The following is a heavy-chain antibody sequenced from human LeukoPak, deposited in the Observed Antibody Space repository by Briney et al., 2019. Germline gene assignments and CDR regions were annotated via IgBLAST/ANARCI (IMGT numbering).Heavy chain of an antibody. Sequence: GGSLRLSSTASGFTFNSDAMNWVRQAPGKGLEWVATISGSGGSTYYTDSVKGRFTISRDNFKNMVFLQMNSLKAEDTAIYYCAKGFYDFWSGFDYWGQGTLVTVSS. V-gene: IGHV3-23*01. CDR3: AKGFYDFWSGFDY. CDR1: GFTFNSDA. J-gene: IGHJ4*02. D-gene: IGHD3-3*01. CDR2: ISGSGGST.